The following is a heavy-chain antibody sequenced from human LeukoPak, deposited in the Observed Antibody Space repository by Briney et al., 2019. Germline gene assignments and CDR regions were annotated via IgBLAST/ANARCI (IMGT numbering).Heavy chain of an antibody. D-gene: IGHD2-21*02. Sequence: GASVKVSCKASVGTFSSYAISWVRQAPGQRLEWMGRIIPIFGTANYAQKFQGRVMITTDESTSTAYMELSSLRSEDTAVYYCARGTDCGGDCYSFPLGDYYCMDVWGKGTTVTVSS. CDR2: IIPIFGTA. V-gene: IGHV1-69*05. CDR1: VGTFSSYA. CDR3: ARGTDCGGDCYSFPLGDYYCMDV. J-gene: IGHJ6*03.